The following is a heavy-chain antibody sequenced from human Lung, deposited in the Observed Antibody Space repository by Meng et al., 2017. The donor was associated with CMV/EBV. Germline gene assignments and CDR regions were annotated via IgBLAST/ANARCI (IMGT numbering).Heavy chain of an antibody. D-gene: IGHD3-10*01. CDR1: GFSLRTTGAG. J-gene: IGHJ4*02. CDR3: AHSARYYSSGIYYVPVDY. V-gene: IGHV2-5*01. CDR2: IYWNDDK. Sequence: SGPTLVKPTQTLTLTCSFSGFSLRTTGAGVGWIRQPPGKALEWLALIYWNDDKRYSPSLKNRFTITKDTSRNRVVLTMTNLDPADTATYYCAHSARYYSSGIYYVPVDYWGQGTLVTVSS.